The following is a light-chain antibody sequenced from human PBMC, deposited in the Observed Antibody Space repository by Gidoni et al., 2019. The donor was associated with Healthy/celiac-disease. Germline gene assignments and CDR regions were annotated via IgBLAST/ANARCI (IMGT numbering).Light chain of an antibody. CDR2: WAS. Sequence: DIVMTQSQASLAVSLGERATINCKSSQSVLYSTNNKNYLAWYQQKPGQPPQLLIYWASTRESGVPDRFSGSGSGTDFTLTISILQAEDVTVYYCQQDYSTPPTFGQGTKLEIK. V-gene: IGKV4-1*01. CDR3: QQDYSTPPT. CDR1: QSVLYSTNNKNY. J-gene: IGKJ2*01.